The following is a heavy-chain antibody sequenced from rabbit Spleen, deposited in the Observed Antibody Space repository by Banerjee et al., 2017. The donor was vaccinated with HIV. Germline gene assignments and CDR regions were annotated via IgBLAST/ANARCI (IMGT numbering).Heavy chain of an antibody. CDR2: VYGDSSGST. J-gene: IGHJ6*01. V-gene: IGHV1S45*01. CDR3: ARDTGSSFSSYGMDL. CDR1: GFSFSSSYW. D-gene: IGHD8-1*01. Sequence: EESGGDLVKPEGSLTLTCTASGFSFSSSYWICWVRQAPGKGPEWIGCVYGDSSGSTAYASWAKGRFTISKTSSTTVTLQMTSLTVADTATYFCARDTGSSFSSYGMDLWGPGTLVTVS.